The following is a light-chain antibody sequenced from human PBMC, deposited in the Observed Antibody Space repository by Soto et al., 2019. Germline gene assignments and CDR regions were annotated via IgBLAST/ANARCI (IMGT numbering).Light chain of an antibody. CDR3: QQGYSTPVT. J-gene: IGKJ5*01. CDR1: QSISSS. Sequence: DIQMTQSPSSLSASVGDKVTITCRASQSISSSLNWYQQKSGKAPNLLIYGVSRLQSGVPSRFSGSGSGTDFTLTISSLLPEDFATYYCQQGYSTPVTFGQGTRLEIK. CDR2: GVS. V-gene: IGKV1-39*01.